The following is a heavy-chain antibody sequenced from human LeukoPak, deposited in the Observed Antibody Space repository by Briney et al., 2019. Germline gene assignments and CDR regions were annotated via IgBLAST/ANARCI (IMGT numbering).Heavy chain of an antibody. CDR2: ISDSGGYI. J-gene: IGHJ4*02. Sequence: GGSLRLSCAASGFTFSSYGMNWVRQAPGKGLEWVASISDSGGYIYYGDSLKGRFTISRDNAKSSLFLQMNSLRVEDTAVYYCVRDEGFHGSGSNWGPGTLVTVSS. D-gene: IGHD3-10*01. CDR3: VRDEGFHGSGSN. CDR1: GFTFSSYG. V-gene: IGHV3-21*01.